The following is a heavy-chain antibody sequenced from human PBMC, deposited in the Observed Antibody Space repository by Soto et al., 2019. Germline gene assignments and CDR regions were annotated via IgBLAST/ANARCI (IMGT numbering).Heavy chain of an antibody. CDR1: GGSISSSSYY. CDR3: ARQAEYGDYERVDYYYGMDV. CDR2: IYYSGST. V-gene: IGHV4-39*01. J-gene: IGHJ6*02. Sequence: SETLSLTCTVSGGSISSSSYYWGWIRQPPGKGLEWIGSIYYSGSTYYNPSLKSRVTISVDTSKNQFSLKLSSVTAADTAVYYCARQAEYGDYERVDYYYGMDVWGQGTTVTVSS. D-gene: IGHD4-17*01.